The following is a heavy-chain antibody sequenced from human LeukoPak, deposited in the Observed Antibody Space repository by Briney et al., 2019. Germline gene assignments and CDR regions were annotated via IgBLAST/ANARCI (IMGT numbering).Heavy chain of an antibody. CDR2: IYSGGST. D-gene: IGHD4-17*01. V-gene: IGHV3-53*01. J-gene: IGHJ4*02. CDR1: GFTVSSNY. CDR3: ARAMTTVTTGYYFDY. Sequence: GGSLRLSCAASGFTVSSNYMSWVRQAPGKGLEWVSVIYSGGSTYYADSVKGRFTISRDNAKNTLYLQMNSLRAEDTAVYYCARAMTTVTTGYYFDYWGQGTLLTVSS.